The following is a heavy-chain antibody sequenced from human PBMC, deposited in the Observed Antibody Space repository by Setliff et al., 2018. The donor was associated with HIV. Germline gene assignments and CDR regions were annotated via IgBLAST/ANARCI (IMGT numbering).Heavy chain of an antibody. CDR1: GFTFSSYS. J-gene: IGHJ1*01. CDR3: AKDRYYGSGGRAEYFQH. V-gene: IGHV3-21*01. CDR2: ISSSSSYI. Sequence: PGGSLRLSCAASGFTFSSYSMNWVRQAPGKGLEWVSSISSSSSYIYYADSVKGRFTISRDNAKNSLYLQMNSLRAEDTAVYYCAKDRYYGSGGRAEYFQHWGQGTLVTVSS. D-gene: IGHD3-10*01.